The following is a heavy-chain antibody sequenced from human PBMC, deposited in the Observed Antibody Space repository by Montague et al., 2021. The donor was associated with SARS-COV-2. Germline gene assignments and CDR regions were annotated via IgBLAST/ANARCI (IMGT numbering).Heavy chain of an antibody. J-gene: IGHJ5*02. Sequence: SETLSLTCTVSGGSVSGTSYYWAWIRQPPGKGLEWIVNIHHSGTTFYNLSLKSRVTISVDTSKNEVSLKLHSVTAADTAVYYCARQGGPAGKHWFDPWGQGTLVTVSS. CDR3: ARQGGPAGKHWFDP. CDR1: GGSVSGTSYY. CDR2: IHHSGTT. V-gene: IGHV4-39*01. D-gene: IGHD2-2*01.